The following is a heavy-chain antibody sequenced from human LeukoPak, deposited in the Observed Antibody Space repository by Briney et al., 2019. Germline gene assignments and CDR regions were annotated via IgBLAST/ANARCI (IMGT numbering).Heavy chain of an antibody. D-gene: IGHD3-10*01. Sequence: GGSLTLSCAASGFTVSSNYMSWVRQAPGKGLEWVSVIYSGGSTYYADSVKGRFTNSRDNSKNTLYLQMNSLRAEDTAVYYCARVRYYYMDVWGKGTTVTVSS. CDR3: ARVRYYYMDV. CDR2: IYSGGST. CDR1: GFTVSSNY. J-gene: IGHJ6*03. V-gene: IGHV3-53*01.